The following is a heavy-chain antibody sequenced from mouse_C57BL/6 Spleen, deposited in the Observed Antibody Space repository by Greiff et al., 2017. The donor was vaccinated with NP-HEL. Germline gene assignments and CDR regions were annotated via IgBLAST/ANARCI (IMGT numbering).Heavy chain of an antibody. CDR2: IRNKANNHAT. CDR1: GFTFSDAW. Sequence: EVKVEESGGGLVQPGGSMKLSCAASGFTFSDAWMDWVRQSPEKGLEWVTEIRNKANNHATYYAESVKGRFTISSDDSKSSVYLQMNSLRAEDTGMYYCTREDYDYDDAMDYWGQGTSVTVSS. CDR3: TREDYDYDDAMDY. J-gene: IGHJ4*01. D-gene: IGHD2-4*01. V-gene: IGHV6-6*01.